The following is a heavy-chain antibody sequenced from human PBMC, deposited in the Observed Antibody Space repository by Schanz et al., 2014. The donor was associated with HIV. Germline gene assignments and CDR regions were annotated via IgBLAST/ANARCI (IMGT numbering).Heavy chain of an antibody. CDR1: GYTFASYG. J-gene: IGHJ6*02. CDR3: ARGARYGMDV. CDR2: ISPYNGDR. Sequence: VQLLQSGAEVKKPGASVKVSCKTSGYTFASYGITWVRQAPGQGLDWVGWISPYNGDRKYDQKFQGRVTMTTDTSTTTAYMELRSLRSDDTAVYYCARGARYGMDVWGQGTTVTVSS. V-gene: IGHV1-18*01.